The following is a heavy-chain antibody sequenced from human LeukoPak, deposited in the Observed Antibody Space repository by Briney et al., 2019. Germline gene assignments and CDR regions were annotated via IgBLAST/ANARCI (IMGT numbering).Heavy chain of an antibody. CDR2: IDWDDDK. V-gene: IGHV2-70*11. CDR1: GFSLSTSGMC. J-gene: IGHJ6*02. Sequence: SGPTLVNPTQTLTLTCTLSGFSLSTSGMCVSWIRQPPGKALEWLTRIDWDDDKYYSTSLKTRLTISKDTSKNQVVLTMTSMDPVDTATYYCARMTAIPYYYYGMDVWGQGTTVTVSS. D-gene: IGHD2-21*02. CDR3: ARMTAIPYYYYGMDV.